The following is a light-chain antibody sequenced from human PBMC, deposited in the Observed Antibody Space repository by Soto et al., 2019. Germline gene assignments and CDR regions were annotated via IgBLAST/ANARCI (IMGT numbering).Light chain of an antibody. CDR3: QQRSIWSWT. J-gene: IGKJ1*01. Sequence: EIVLTQSPATLSLSPGERATLSCRASQSVSSYLAWYQQKPSQAPRLLIYDASNKATGIPARFSGSGSGTDFPLTISTLEPEDFAIYYCQQRSIWSWTFGQGTKVEVK. CDR2: DAS. V-gene: IGKV3-11*01. CDR1: QSVSSY.